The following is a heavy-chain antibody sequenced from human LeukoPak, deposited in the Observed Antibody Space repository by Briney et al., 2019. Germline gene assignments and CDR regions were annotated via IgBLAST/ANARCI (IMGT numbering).Heavy chain of an antibody. Sequence: PGGSLRLSRAASVFTFSSYIMNRVRQAPGRGLEWVSYLSSSSSTIYYADSVKGGFTISRDNAKNTLYLQMNSLRAEDTAVYYCAREPIVVVPAAKGDDYMDVWGKGTTVTVSS. CDR1: VFTFSSYI. J-gene: IGHJ6*03. D-gene: IGHD2-2*01. CDR2: LSSSSSTI. CDR3: AREPIVVVPAAKGDDYMDV. V-gene: IGHV3-48*01.